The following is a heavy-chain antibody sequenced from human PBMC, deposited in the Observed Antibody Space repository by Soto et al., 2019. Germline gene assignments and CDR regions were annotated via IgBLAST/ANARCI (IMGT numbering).Heavy chain of an antibody. CDR2: IIPIFGTA. J-gene: IGHJ5*02. CDR3: ASFFRGATYSSGWYDWFDP. Sequence: QVQLVQSGAEVKKPGSSVKVSCKASGGTFSSYAISWVRQAPGQGLEWMGGIIPIFGTANYAQKFQGRVTITADESTSTAYMELSSLRSEDTAVYYCASFFRGATYSSGWYDWFDPWGQGTLVTVSS. D-gene: IGHD6-19*01. V-gene: IGHV1-69*01. CDR1: GGTFSSYA.